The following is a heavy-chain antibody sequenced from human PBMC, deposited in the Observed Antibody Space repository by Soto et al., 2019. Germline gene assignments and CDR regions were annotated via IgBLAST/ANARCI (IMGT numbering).Heavy chain of an antibody. CDR1: GFTFSRYW. CDR3: ARIGSNNYCSGGSCYAFDY. D-gene: IGHD2-15*01. Sequence: GGSLRLSCAASGFTFSRYWMSWVRQAPGKGPEWVANIKEDGSAKYYVDSVKGRFTISRDNVENSLYLQLNSPRAEDTAVYYCARIGSNNYCSGGSCYAFDYWGQGTLVTVSS. V-gene: IGHV3-7*03. J-gene: IGHJ4*02. CDR2: IKEDGSAK.